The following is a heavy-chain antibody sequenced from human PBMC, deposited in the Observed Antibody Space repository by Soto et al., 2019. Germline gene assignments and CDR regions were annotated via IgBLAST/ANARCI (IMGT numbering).Heavy chain of an antibody. D-gene: IGHD2-15*01. J-gene: IGHJ6*03. V-gene: IGHV3-23*01. Sequence: EVQLLESGGGLVQPGGSLRLSCAASGFTFSSYAMSWVRQAPGKGLEWVSAISGSGGTTYYADSVKGRFSISRDNSKNAVYLQMSSLRAEDTAVYYCAKDGGVSSWKYCSGGSCYYYYMDGWGKGTTVTVSS. CDR3: AKDGGVSSWKYCSGGSCYYYYMDG. CDR2: ISGSGGTT. CDR1: GFTFSSYA.